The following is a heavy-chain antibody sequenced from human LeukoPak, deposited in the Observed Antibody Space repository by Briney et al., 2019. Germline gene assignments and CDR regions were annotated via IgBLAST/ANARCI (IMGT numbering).Heavy chain of an antibody. D-gene: IGHD3-9*01. CDR2: ISYDGSQR. CDR1: GFTFSSSA. V-gene: IGHV3-30*02. Sequence: GGSLRLSCAASGFTFSSSAMHWLRQAPGKGLEWVAFISYDGSQRYYADSVKGRFTISRDNSNNTLFLQMNSLRVEDTAVYYCAKEVQRAGYFDDWSQGTLVTVSS. J-gene: IGHJ4*02. CDR3: AKEVQRAGYFDD.